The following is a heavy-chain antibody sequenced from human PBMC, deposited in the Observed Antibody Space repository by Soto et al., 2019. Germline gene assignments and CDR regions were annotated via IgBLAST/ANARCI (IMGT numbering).Heavy chain of an antibody. V-gene: IGHV3-30*18. CDR1: GFTFSSYG. CDR2: ISYDGSNK. D-gene: IGHD6-19*01. CDR3: AKNAVAALPGAYYFDY. J-gene: IGHJ4*02. Sequence: QVQLVESGGGVVQPGRSLRLSCAASGFTFSSYGMHWVRQAPGKGLEWVAVISYDGSNKYYADSVKGRFTISRDNSKNTLYLQMNSLRAEDTAVYYCAKNAVAALPGAYYFDYWGQGTLVTVSS.